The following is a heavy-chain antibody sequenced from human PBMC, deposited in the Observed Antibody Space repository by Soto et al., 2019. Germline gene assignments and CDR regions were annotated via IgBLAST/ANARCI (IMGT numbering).Heavy chain of an antibody. V-gene: IGHV1-18*01. J-gene: IGHJ6*02. CDR3: ARESCDSFRHYGMDV. CDR1: GYTFTSYG. Sequence: ASVKVSCKASGYTFTSYGISWVRQAPGQGLEWMGWISAYNGNTNYAQKLQGRVTMTTDTSTSTAYMELRSLRSDDTAVYYCARESCDSFRHYGMDVWGQGTTVTVSS. CDR2: ISAYNGNT.